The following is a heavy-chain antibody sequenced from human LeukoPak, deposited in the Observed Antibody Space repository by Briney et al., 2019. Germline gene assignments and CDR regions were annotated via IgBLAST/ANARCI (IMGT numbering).Heavy chain of an antibody. V-gene: IGHV3-23*01. D-gene: IGHD3-10*01. CDR2: ISGSGGNT. CDR3: AKVAKYYYGSETYYFFEH. Sequence: GGTLRLSCAASGFSFSIYGMSWVRQTPGKGLEWVSGISGSGGNTYYTDSVKGRFTISRDNTKNTLYLQMNSLRAEDTAVYYCAKVAKYYYGSETYYFFEHWGQGTPVTASS. CDR1: GFSFSIYG. J-gene: IGHJ4*02.